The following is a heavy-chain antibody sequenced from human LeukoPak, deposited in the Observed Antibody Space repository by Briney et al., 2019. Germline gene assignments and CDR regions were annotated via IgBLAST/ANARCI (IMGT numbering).Heavy chain of an antibody. CDR3: VRGNYGSGSYGAFDI. V-gene: IGHV1-2*02. D-gene: IGHD3-10*01. Sequence: GASVKVSCNTSGYTFTDYYMHWVRQAPGQGLEWMGWINPYSGGTNYAQKFQGRVTMTRDTSTSTSYMELSFLRSEDTAVYYCVRGNYGSGSYGAFDIWGQGTMVIVSS. J-gene: IGHJ3*02. CDR2: INPYSGGT. CDR1: GYTFTDYY.